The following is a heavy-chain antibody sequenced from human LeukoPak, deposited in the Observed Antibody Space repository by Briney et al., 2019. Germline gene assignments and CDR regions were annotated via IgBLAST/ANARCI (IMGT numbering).Heavy chain of an antibody. V-gene: IGHV3-23*01. CDR3: ATYGTTGGTRLDP. D-gene: IGHD3-16*01. CDR2: IDGSCRYT. Sequence: GGSLRLSCGASGFTFSTYAMSWGRQAPGGGLEGVSAIDGSCRYTYYTDSVKGLFTISRDNDKNTLYLQLNSLRIDDTAVYYCATYGTTGGTRLDPWGQGTLVTVFS. CDR1: GFTFSTYA. J-gene: IGHJ5*02.